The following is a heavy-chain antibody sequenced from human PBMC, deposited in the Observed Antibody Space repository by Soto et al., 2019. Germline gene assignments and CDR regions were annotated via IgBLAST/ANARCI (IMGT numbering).Heavy chain of an antibody. CDR1: GYTFNSYG. CDR3: ARSDEMATTGYYFDY. D-gene: IGHD1-1*01. Sequence: QVQLVQSGAEVKKPGASVKVSCKASGYTFNSYGVSWVRQAPGQGLEWMGWISVYSGNRNYAQRFQGRVTLTPDTSTSTAYMDMRSLRYDDTAVYYCARSDEMATTGYYFDYWGQGTLVTVSS. J-gene: IGHJ4*02. CDR2: ISVYSGNR. V-gene: IGHV1-18*04.